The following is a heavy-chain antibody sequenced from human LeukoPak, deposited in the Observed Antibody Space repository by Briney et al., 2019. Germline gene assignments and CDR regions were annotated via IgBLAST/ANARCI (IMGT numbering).Heavy chain of an antibody. CDR2: INSDGRST. D-gene: IGHD1-26*01. CDR3: EITIVGATDWFDP. Sequence: GGSLRLSCAASGFIFSNYWIHWVRQAPGKGLVWVSRINSDGRSTNYADSVMGRFSISRDYAKNTVYLQMNGLRAEDTAVYYCEITIVGATDWFDPWGQGTLVTVSS. CDR1: GFIFSNYW. V-gene: IGHV3-74*01. J-gene: IGHJ5*02.